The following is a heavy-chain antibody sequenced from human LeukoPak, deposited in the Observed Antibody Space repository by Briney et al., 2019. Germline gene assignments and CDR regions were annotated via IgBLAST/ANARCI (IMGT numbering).Heavy chain of an antibody. D-gene: IGHD6-19*01. CDR3: ARRARRYSSGRQERNWFDP. Sequence: SETLSLTCTVSGVSISSYYWSWIRQPPGKGLEWIGEINHSGSTNYNPSLKSRVTISVDTSKNQFSLKLSSVTAADTAVYYCARRARRYSSGRQERNWFDPWGQGTLVTVSS. J-gene: IGHJ5*02. CDR1: GVSISSYY. CDR2: INHSGST. V-gene: IGHV4-34*01.